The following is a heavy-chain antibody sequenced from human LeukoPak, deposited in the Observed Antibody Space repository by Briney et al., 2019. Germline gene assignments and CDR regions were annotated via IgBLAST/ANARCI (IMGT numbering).Heavy chain of an antibody. CDR3: ARVQREVGDY. D-gene: IGHD1-1*01. J-gene: IGHJ4*02. CDR2: ISAYNGNT. CDR1: GYTFPSFG. Sequence: AASVKLSCNASGYTFPSFGISWVRQAPGQGLEWMGWISAYNGNTNYAQKLQGRVTMTTDTYTSTAYMVLRSLRSDDTAVYYCARVQREVGDYWGQGTLVTVSS. V-gene: IGHV1-18*01.